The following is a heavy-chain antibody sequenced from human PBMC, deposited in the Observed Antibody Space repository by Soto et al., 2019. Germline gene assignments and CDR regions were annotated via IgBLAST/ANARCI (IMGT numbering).Heavy chain of an antibody. CDR2: IYHSGST. J-gene: IGHJ4*02. CDR1: GGSISSGGHS. Sequence: SGTLSLTCAVSGGSISSGGHSWSWIRQPPGKGLEWIGYIYHSGSTYYNPSLKSRVTISVDRSKNQFSLKLSSVTAADTAVYFCAREANLGRWLQPLAFWGQGTLVTVS. CDR3: AREANLGRWLQPLAF. D-gene: IGHD5-12*01. V-gene: IGHV4-30-2*01.